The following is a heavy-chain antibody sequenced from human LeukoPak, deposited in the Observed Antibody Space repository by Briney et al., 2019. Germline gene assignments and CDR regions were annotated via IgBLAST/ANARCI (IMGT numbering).Heavy chain of an antibody. J-gene: IGHJ6*02. CDR1: GGSFSGYY. CDR3: ARGGTRSYYYYYGMDV. CDR2: INHSGST. Sequence: SETLSLTCAVYGGSFSGYYWSWIRQPPGKGLEWIGEINHSGSTNYNPSLKSRVTISVDTSKNQFSLKPSSVTAADTPVYYCARGGTRSYYYYYGMDVWGQGTTVTVSS. V-gene: IGHV4-34*01. D-gene: IGHD2-2*01.